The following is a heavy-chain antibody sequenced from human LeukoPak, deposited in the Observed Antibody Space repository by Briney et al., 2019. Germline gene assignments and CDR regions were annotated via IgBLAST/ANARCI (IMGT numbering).Heavy chain of an antibody. D-gene: IGHD2-15*01. CDR2: IIPIFGTA. J-gene: IGHJ6*03. CDR3: ARGRGGKYCSGGSCYSYDYYYYYMDV. CDR1: GGTFSNYA. V-gene: IGHV1-69*06. Sequence: RASVKVSCKASGGTFSNYAIFWVRQAPGQGLEWMGGIIPIFGTANYAQKFQGRVTNTADKSTSTAYMELSSLRSEDTAVYYCARGRGGKYCSGGSCYSYDYYYYYMDVWGKGTTVTVSS.